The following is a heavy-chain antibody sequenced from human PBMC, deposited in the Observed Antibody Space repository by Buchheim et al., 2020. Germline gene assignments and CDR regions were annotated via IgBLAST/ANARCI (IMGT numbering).Heavy chain of an antibody. D-gene: IGHD1-20*01. Sequence: EVQLLESGGGLVQPGGSLRLSCAASGFTFSASWMYWVRQGPGKGLVWVSGINSAASTTRYADSVKGRFTISRDNAKDTLYLQMNGLRAEDTAVYYCASYNWGSEFDFWGQGTL. CDR2: INSAASTT. V-gene: IGHV3-74*01. J-gene: IGHJ4*02. CDR3: ASYNWGSEFDF. CDR1: GFTFSASW.